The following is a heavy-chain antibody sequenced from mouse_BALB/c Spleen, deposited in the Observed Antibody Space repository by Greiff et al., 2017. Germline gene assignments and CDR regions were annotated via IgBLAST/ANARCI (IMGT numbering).Heavy chain of an antibody. CDR3: TRKRTYYGNSFAY. J-gene: IGHJ3*01. CDR2: IDPETGGT. V-gene: IGHV1-15*01. CDR1: GYTFTDYE. Sequence: VQVVESGAELVRPGASVTLSCKASGYTFTDYEMHWVKQTPVHGLEWIGAIDPETGGTAYNQKFKGKATLTADKSSSTAYMELRSLTSEDSAVYYCTRKRTYYGNSFAYWGQGTLVTVSA. D-gene: IGHD2-10*01.